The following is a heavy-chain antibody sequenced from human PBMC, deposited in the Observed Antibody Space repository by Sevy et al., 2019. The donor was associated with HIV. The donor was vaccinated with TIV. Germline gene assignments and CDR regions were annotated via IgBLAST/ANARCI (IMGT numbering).Heavy chain of an antibody. D-gene: IGHD2-2*01. Sequence: SETLSLTCTVHDGSFSGYYWNWIRQLPGKGLEWIGQINESGITYYNPSLKSRVAISVDTSKKQFSLKLNSVTAVDSAVYFCARSPPVVVVPGAPSWFDPWGQGTLVTVSS. CDR2: INESGIT. CDR1: DGSFSGYY. CDR3: ARSPPVVVVPGAPSWFDP. V-gene: IGHV4-34*01. J-gene: IGHJ5*02.